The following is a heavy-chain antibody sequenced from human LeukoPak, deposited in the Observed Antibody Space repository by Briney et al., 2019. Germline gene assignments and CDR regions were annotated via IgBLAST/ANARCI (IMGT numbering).Heavy chain of an antibody. CDR2: ISGSGGST. Sequence: GGSLRLSCAGSGFTFSSYGMSWVRQAPGKGLEWVSAISGSGGSTYYADSVKGRFTISRDNSKNTLYLQMNSLRAEDTAVYYCAKRPYDYGDYSIDYWGQGTLVTVSS. J-gene: IGHJ4*02. D-gene: IGHD4-17*01. V-gene: IGHV3-23*01. CDR3: AKRPYDYGDYSIDY. CDR1: GFTFSSYG.